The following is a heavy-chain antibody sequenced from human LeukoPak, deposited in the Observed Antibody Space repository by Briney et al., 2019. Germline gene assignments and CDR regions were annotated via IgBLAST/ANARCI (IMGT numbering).Heavy chain of an antibody. CDR2: INPNSGGT. CDR1: GYTFTGYF. Sequence: ASVKVSCKASGYTFTGYFVHWVRQAPGQGLEWMGWINPNSGGTNYAPKFQGWVTMTRDTSISTAYMELSRLRSDDTAVYYCARAVAWGYYYGMDVWGQGTTVTVSS. D-gene: IGHD3-16*01. V-gene: IGHV1-2*04. CDR3: ARAVAWGYYYGMDV. J-gene: IGHJ6*02.